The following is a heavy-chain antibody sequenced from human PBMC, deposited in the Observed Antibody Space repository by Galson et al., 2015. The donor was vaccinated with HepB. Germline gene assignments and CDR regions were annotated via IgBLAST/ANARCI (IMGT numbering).Heavy chain of an antibody. D-gene: IGHD3-22*01. V-gene: IGHV3-11*06. J-gene: IGHJ3*02. CDR3: ARVLGGRGGGYYDSSGSSWVFVLSPADI. CDR2: ISSSSSYT. Sequence: SLRLSCAASGFTFSDYYMSWIRQAPGKGLEWVSYISSSSSYTNYADSVKGRFTISRDNAENSLYLQMNSLRDEDTAVYYCARVLGGRGGGYYDSSGSSWVFVLSPADIWGQGTMGTVSS. CDR1: GFTFSDYY.